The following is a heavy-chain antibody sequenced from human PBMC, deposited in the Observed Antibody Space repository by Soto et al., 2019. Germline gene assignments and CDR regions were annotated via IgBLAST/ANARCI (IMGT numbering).Heavy chain of an antibody. CDR3: AKYRRTEAEGFTLDY. V-gene: IGHV4-59*03. CDR1: GDSINTSY. J-gene: IGHJ4*02. CDR2: IFHSGAT. Sequence: SETLSLTCAVSGDSINTSYWSWIRQPPGKRLEWIGHIFHSGATTYNPSLDSRVSTSVDTSKNQFSLKLNSVDAADTAVYYCAKYRRTEAEGFTLDYWGRGALVTVSS. D-gene: IGHD6-13*01.